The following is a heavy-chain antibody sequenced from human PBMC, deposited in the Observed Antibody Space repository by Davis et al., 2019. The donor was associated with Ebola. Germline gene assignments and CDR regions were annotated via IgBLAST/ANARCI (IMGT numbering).Heavy chain of an antibody. J-gene: IGHJ4*02. D-gene: IGHD3-10*01. CDR1: GFSLRTSGEG. Sequence: SGPTLVKPTQTLTLTCTFSGFSLRTSGEGVGWIRQPPGKALEWLAVIYWNDDKRYSPFLKSGLTITKDTSKNQVVLTMTNMDPVDTATYYCAHSLWFGEVFDYWGQGTLVTVSS. V-gene: IGHV2-5*01. CDR3: AHSLWFGEVFDY. CDR2: IYWNDDK.